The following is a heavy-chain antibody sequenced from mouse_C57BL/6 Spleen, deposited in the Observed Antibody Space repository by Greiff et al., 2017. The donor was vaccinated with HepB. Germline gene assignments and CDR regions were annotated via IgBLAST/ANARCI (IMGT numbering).Heavy chain of an antibody. CDR2: ISSGSSTI. V-gene: IGHV5-17*01. CDR3: ARDLRLYYYAMDY. J-gene: IGHJ4*01. Sequence: DVMLVESGGGLVKPGGSLKLSCAASGFTFSDYGMHWVRQAPEKGLEWVAYISSGSSTIYYADTVKGRFTISRDNAKNTLFLQMTSLRSEDTAMYYCARDLRLYYYAMDYGGQGTSVTVAS. D-gene: IGHD1-2*01. CDR1: GFTFSDYG.